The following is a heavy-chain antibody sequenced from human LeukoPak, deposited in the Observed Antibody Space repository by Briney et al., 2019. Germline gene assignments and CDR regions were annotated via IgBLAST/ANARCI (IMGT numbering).Heavy chain of an antibody. Sequence: GGSLRLSCAASGFTFSTYGMHWVRQAPGKGLEWVSYISSSGSTIYYADSVKGRFTISRDNAKNSLYLQMNSLRAEDTAVYYCASRPITMVRGGPDYWGQGTLVTVSS. CDR1: GFTFSTYG. J-gene: IGHJ4*02. V-gene: IGHV3-48*04. D-gene: IGHD3-10*01. CDR2: ISSSGSTI. CDR3: ASRPITMVRGGPDY.